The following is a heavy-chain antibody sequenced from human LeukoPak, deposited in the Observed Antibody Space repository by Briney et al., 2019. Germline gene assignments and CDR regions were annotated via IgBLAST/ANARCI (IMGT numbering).Heavy chain of an antibody. Sequence: GGSLRLSCAASGFTFSAYAMGWVRQAPGKGPEWVSAISGGGDSTYYADSVKGRFTISRDNSRNTLHLQLSSLRDDDTAVYYCATPTGATNGLGYWGQGTLVTVSS. CDR1: GFTFSAYA. J-gene: IGHJ4*02. CDR2: ISGGGDST. V-gene: IGHV3-23*01. CDR3: ATPTGATNGLGY. D-gene: IGHD1-26*01.